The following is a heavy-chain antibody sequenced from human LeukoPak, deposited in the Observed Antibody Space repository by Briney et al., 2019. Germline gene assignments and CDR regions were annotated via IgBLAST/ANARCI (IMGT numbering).Heavy chain of an antibody. CDR1: GYTFTSYY. CDR2: INPSGGST. J-gene: IGHJ4*02. D-gene: IGHD3-3*01. Sequence: ASVKVSCKASGYTFTSYYVDWVRQAPGQGLEWMGIINPSGGSTSYAQRFQGRVTMTRDTSTSTAYIELSSLRSEDTAVYYCARTPYYYDFWSANNIGLDYWGQGTLVTVSS. V-gene: IGHV1-46*01. CDR3: ARTPYYYDFWSANNIGLDY.